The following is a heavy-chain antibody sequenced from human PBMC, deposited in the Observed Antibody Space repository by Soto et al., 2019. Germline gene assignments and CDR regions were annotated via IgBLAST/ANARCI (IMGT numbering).Heavy chain of an antibody. CDR1: GYSFTSYW. CDR2: IDPSDSYT. J-gene: IGHJ5*02. D-gene: IGHD3-9*01. Sequence: PGASVKISCKGSGYSFTSYWISWVRQMPGKGLEWMGRIDPSDSYTNYSPSFQGHVTISADKSISTAYLQGRSLKASDTAMYHCARHSVAQPHPDIFTGYYYEFDARGQGTLVAAAS. V-gene: IGHV5-10-1*01. CDR3: ARHSVAQPHPDIFTGYYYEFDA.